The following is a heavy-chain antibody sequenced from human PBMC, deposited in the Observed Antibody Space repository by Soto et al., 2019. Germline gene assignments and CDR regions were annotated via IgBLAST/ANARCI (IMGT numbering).Heavy chain of an antibody. D-gene: IGHD1-26*01. J-gene: IGHJ6*02. Sequence: SETLSLTCTVSGGSISSYYWSWIRQPPGKGLEWIGYIYYSGSTNYNPSLKSRVTISVDTSKNQFSLKLSSVTAADTAVYYCARDRAIVGATGTAYYYYYGMDVWGQGTTVTVSS. CDR3: ARDRAIVGATGTAYYYYYGMDV. CDR2: IYYSGST. V-gene: IGHV4-59*01. CDR1: GGSISSYY.